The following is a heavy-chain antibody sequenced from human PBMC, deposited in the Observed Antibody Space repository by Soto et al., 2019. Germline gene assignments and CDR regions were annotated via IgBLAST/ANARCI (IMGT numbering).Heavy chain of an antibody. CDR2: INQDGSER. V-gene: IGHV3-7*03. Sequence: GSVRLSFAGSGLTFKNDWFIFFRQAPGKGLEWVANINQDGSERYYVDSVRGRFTISRDNVENSLYLQLNSLRPEDTAVYYCAVYGYGVSAAAYWGQGTLVTVSS. CDR3: AVYGYGVSAAAY. CDR1: GLTFKNDW. J-gene: IGHJ4*02. D-gene: IGHD4-17*01.